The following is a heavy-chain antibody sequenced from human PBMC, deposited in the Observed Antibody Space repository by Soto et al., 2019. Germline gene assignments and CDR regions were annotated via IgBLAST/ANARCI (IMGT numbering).Heavy chain of an antibody. CDR1: GDSISRGAYY. J-gene: IGHJ4*02. CDR3: ARVGGFGATTIDY. CDR2: IYYSGST. V-gene: IGHV4-30-4*08. D-gene: IGHD3-10*01. Sequence: SETLSLTCTVSGDSISRGAYYWTWIRQHPGKGLEWIGYIYYSGSTYYNPSLKSRVTISVDTSKNQFSLKLSSVTAADTAVYYCARVGGFGATTIDYWGQGTLVTVSS.